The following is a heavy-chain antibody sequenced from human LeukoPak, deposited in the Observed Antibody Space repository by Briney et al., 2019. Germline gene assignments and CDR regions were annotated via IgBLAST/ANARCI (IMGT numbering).Heavy chain of an antibody. Sequence: GGSLRLSCAASGFTFSSYSMNWVRQAPGKGLEWVSSISSGSSYMYYADSVKGRFTISRDNANNSLYLQMNSLRAEDTAVYYCARKDSAKHHIDYWGQGTLVTVSS. CDR1: GFTFSSYS. D-gene: IGHD2-15*01. V-gene: IGHV3-21*01. J-gene: IGHJ4*02. CDR3: ARKDSAKHHIDY. CDR2: ISSGSSYM.